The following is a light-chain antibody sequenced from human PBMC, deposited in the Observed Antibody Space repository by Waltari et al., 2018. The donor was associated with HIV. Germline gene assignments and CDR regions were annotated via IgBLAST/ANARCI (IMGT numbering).Light chain of an antibody. CDR3: SSYTSSSTLVV. Sequence: QSALTQPASVSGSPGQSITISCTGTSSDVGGYHYVSWYQQHPGKAPKLMIYEVSNRPSWVSNRFSGSKSGNTASLTISGLQAEDEANYYCSSYTSSSTLVVFGTGTKVTVL. CDR2: EVS. J-gene: IGLJ1*01. CDR1: SSDVGGYHY. V-gene: IGLV2-14*01.